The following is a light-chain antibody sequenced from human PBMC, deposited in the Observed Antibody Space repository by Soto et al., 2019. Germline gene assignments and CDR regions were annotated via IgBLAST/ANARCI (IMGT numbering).Light chain of an antibody. CDR1: QSVSSN. CDR2: GAS. V-gene: IGKV3-15*01. CDR3: QQYNNWPRT. Sequence: IVITHSPITLTVSPGERATLSCRASQSVSSNLAWYQQKPGQAPRLLIYGASTRATGIPARFSGSGSGTEFTLTISSLQFEDFAVYYCQQYNNWPRTFGQGSKV. J-gene: IGKJ1*01.